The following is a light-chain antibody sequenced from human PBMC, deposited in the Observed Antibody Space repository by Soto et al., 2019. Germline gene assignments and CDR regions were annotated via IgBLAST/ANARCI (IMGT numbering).Light chain of an antibody. Sequence: HSALTQPPSASGSPGQSVTISCTGTSRDIGAYNYVSWYQQHPGTAPKLMLFEVNKRPSGVPDRFSGSKSGNTASLTVSGLQAEDEAAYYCSSYAGSIVVFGGGTQLTVL. J-gene: IGLJ2*01. CDR2: EVN. V-gene: IGLV2-8*01. CDR3: SSYAGSIVV. CDR1: SRDIGAYNY.